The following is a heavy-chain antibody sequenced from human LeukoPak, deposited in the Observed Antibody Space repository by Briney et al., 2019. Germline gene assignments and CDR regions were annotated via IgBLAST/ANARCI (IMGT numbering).Heavy chain of an antibody. CDR2: IYYSGST. CDR3: ARLRMVRGPIGY. D-gene: IGHD3-10*01. Sequence: PSETLSLTCTVSGGSISSYYWSWIRQLPGKGLEWIGYIYYSGSTNYNPSLKSRVTISVDTSKNQFSLKLSSVTAADTAVYYCARLRMVRGPIGYWGQGTLVTVSS. V-gene: IGHV4-59*08. J-gene: IGHJ4*02. CDR1: GGSISSYY.